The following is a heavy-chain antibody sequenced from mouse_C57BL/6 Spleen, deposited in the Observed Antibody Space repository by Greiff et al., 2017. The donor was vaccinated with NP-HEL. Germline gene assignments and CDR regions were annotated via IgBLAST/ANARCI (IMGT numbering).Heavy chain of an antibody. D-gene: IGHD1-1*01. J-gene: IGHJ4*01. CDR2: IHPNSGST. V-gene: IGHV1-64*01. CDR1: GYTFTSYW. Sequence: QVQLQQPGAELVKPGASVKLSCKASGYTFTSYWMHWVKQRPGQGLEWIGMIHPNSGSTNYNEKFKSKATLTVDKSSSTAYMQLSSLTSEDSAVYYCARGRTYGSSKGYAMDYWGQGTSVTVSS. CDR3: ARGRTYGSSKGYAMDY.